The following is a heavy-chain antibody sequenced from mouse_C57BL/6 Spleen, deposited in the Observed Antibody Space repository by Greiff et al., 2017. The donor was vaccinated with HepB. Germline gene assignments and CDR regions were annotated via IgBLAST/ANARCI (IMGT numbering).Heavy chain of an antibody. D-gene: IGHD1-1*01. V-gene: IGHV1-52*01. CDR2: IDPSDSET. Sequence: VQLQQPGAELVRPGSSVKLSCKASGYTFTSYWMHWVKQRPIQGLEWIGNIDPSDSETHYNQKFKDKATLTVDKSSSTAYMQLSSLTSEDSAVYYCARSEVYYGSSHWYFDVWGQGPRSPSPQ. CDR1: GYTFTSYW. CDR3: ARSEVYYGSSHWYFDV. J-gene: IGHJ1*01.